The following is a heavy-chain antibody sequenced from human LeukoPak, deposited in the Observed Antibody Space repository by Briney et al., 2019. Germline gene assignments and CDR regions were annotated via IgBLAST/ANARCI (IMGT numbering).Heavy chain of an antibody. J-gene: IGHJ6*02. CDR1: GFTFSSYG. D-gene: IGHD2-2*01. CDR2: IWYDGSNK. CDR3: ARGAYCSSTSCYEGLYYYYGMDV. Sequence: GRSLRLSCAASGFTFSSYGMHWVRQAPGKGLEWVAVIWYDGSNKYYAGSVKGRFTISRDNSKNTLYLQMNSLRAEDTAVYYCARGAYCSSTSCYEGLYYYYGMDVWGQGTTVTVSS. V-gene: IGHV3-33*01.